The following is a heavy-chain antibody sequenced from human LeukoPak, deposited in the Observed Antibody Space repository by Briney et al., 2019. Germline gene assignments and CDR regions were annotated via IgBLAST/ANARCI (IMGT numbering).Heavy chain of an antibody. D-gene: IGHD3-10*01. CDR1: AFTFSMYW. V-gene: IGHV3-7*05. J-gene: IGHJ4*02. CDR2: IIEDGSDK. CDR3: VRDGIRDIPGVITIRYDY. Sequence: GGSLRLSCSASAFTFSMYWMTWVRQAPGKGLEWVATIIEDGSDKYYVDSVRGRFTISRDNAENSLNLQMNSLTAEDTALYYCVRDGIRDIPGVITIRYDYWGQGTLVTVSS.